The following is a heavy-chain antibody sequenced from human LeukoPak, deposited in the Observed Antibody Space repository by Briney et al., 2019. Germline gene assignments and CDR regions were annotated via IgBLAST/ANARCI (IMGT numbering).Heavy chain of an antibody. Sequence: ASVKVCCKASGYSFTGYFRLWVRNAPVQGLKSMAGSNPDSGDTKHAQKVHGTATMTRDTSISTAYMERSRLRSDDAAVYYCARRVDYAMDVWGQGTTVTVSS. CDR2: SNPDSGDT. J-gene: IGHJ6*02. D-gene: IGHD5/OR15-5a*01. CDR3: ARRVDYAMDV. CDR1: GYSFTGYF. V-gene: IGHV1-2*02.